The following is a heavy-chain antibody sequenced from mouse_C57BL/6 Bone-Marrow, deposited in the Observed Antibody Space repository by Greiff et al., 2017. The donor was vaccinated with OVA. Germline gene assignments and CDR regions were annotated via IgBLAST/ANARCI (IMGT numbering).Heavy chain of an antibody. D-gene: IGHD3-2*01. Sequence: EVKLVESGGGLVKPGGSLKLSCAASGFTFSSYAMSWVRQTPEKRLEWVATISDGGSYTYYPDNVKGRFTISRDNAKNNLYLQMSHLKSEDTAMYYCARLDSPDYWGQGTTLTVSS. J-gene: IGHJ2*01. CDR1: GFTFSSYA. V-gene: IGHV5-4*03. CDR2: ISDGGSYT. CDR3: ARLDSPDY.